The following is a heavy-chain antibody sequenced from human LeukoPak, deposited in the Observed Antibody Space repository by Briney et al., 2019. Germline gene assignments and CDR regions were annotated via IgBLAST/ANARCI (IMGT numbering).Heavy chain of an antibody. CDR1: GGSIGGSRYY. CDR3: ASRPSVGSSSHFDY. D-gene: IGHD1-26*01. J-gene: IGHJ4*02. CDR2: IYYSGST. V-gene: IGHV4-39*01. Sequence: SETLSLTCTVSGGSIGGSRYYWGWIRQPPGRGLEWIVSIYYSGSTYYNPSLKSRVTISVDTSKNQFSLKLSSVTAADTAVYYCASRPSVGSSSHFDYWGQGTLVTVSS.